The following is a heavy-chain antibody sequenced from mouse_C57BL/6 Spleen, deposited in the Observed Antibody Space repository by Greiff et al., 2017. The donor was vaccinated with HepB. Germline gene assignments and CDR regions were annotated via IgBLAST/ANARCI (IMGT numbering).Heavy chain of an antibody. J-gene: IGHJ1*03. CDR1: GYTFTSYW. CDR2: IHPNSGST. CDR3: AKAGVYPRYFDV. V-gene: IGHV1-64*01. D-gene: IGHD2-1*01. Sequence: QVQLQQPGAELVKPGASVKLSCKASGYTFTSYWMHWVKQRPGQGLEWIGMIHPNSGSTNYNEKFKSKATLTVDKSSSTAYMQLSSLTSEDSAVYYCAKAGVYPRYFDVWGTGTTVTVSS.